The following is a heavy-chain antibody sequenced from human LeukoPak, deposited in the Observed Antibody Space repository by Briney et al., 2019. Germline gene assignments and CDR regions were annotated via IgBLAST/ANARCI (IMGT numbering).Heavy chain of an antibody. J-gene: IGHJ5*02. D-gene: IGHD6-25*01. CDR2: INPNSGGT. CDR1: GYTFTGYY. Sequence: ASVKVSCKAAGYTFTGYYMHWVRQAPGQGLEWMGWINPNSGGTDYAQKLQGRVTMTRDTSISTAYMELSRLRSDDTAVYYCARAQTVRISGSYIPSATNWFDPWGQGTLVTVSS. CDR3: ARAQTVRISGSYIPSATNWFDP. V-gene: IGHV1-2*02.